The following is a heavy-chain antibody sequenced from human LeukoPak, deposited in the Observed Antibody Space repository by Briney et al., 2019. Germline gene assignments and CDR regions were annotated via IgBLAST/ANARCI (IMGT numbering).Heavy chain of an antibody. CDR1: GFNFSTYR. CDR2: ISIVIHYI. J-gene: IGHJ4*02. V-gene: IGHV3-21*01. CDR3: ARVLAVAGTERLFDF. D-gene: IGHD6-19*01. Sequence: GGSLRLSCAACGFNFSTYRMSWVRQATGKGVEGVSSISIVIHYIYYSDSVKCRFTISRDNAKHSLYLQMNSLRAEDTAVYYCARVLAVAGTERLFDFWGQGTLVTVSS.